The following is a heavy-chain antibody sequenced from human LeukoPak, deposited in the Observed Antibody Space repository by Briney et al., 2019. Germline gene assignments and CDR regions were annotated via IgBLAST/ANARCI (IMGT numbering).Heavy chain of an antibody. J-gene: IGHJ4*02. Sequence: SETLSLTCAVYGGSFSDYYWDWIRQPPGKGLEWIGEINPSGSTNYNPSLKSRITISLDMSKNQFFLKLRSETAADTAVYYCARGPTYSYDNSGSYSYFDYWGQGTLVTVSS. CDR3: ARGPTYSYDNSGSYSYFDY. V-gene: IGHV4-34*01. D-gene: IGHD3-22*01. CDR2: INPSGST. CDR1: GGSFSDYY.